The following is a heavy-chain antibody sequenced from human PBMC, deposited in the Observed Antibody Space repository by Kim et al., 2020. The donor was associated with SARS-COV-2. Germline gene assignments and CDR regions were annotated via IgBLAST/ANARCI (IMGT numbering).Heavy chain of an antibody. D-gene: IGHD6-19*01. J-gene: IGHJ4*01. Sequence: GGSLRLFCAASGFTFISYAMHWVRQAPGKGLEWVAVISYDGSNKYYADSVKGRFTISRDNSKNTLYLQMNSLRAEDTAVYYCARASVRDSSGWYYFDYWG. CDR3: ARASVRDSSGWYYFDY. CDR1: GFTFISYA. CDR2: ISYDGSNK. V-gene: IGHV3-30-3*01.